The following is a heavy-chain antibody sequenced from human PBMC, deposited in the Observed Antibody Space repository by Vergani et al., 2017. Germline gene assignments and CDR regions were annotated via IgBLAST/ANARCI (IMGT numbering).Heavy chain of an antibody. Sequence: EVHLLESGGGQVEAGGSLRLSCVALGFNFSNLAMSWVRQTSGKGLEWVSAISVHGDRTYYADSVKGLFTISRDNSKNTVYLQMNSLKAEDRATYYCAREERSNTSPVVGDWGQGTLVTV. CDR2: ISVHGDRT. CDR1: GFNFSNLA. D-gene: IGHD2/OR15-2a*01. V-gene: IGHV3-23*01. CDR3: AREERSNTSPVVGD. J-gene: IGHJ4*02.